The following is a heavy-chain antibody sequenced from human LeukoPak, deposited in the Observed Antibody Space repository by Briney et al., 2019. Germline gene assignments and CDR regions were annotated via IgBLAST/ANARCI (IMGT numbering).Heavy chain of an antibody. V-gene: IGHV1-18*01. CDR1: GYTFTNYG. CDR3: ARDLKYYGNGGYDDTFDI. Sequence: ASVKVSCKASGYTFTNYGISWVRQAPGQGLEWMGWIGTYNGNTYYAQKLRGRVTMTTDTSTSTAYMELRSLRSDDTAVYYCARDLKYYGNGGYDDTFDIWGQGTMITVSS. D-gene: IGHD3-22*01. J-gene: IGHJ3*02. CDR2: IGTYNGNT.